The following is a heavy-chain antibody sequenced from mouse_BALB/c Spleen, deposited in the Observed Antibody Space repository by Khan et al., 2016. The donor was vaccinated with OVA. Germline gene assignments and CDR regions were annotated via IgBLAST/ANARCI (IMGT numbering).Heavy chain of an antibody. CDR3: ARNRDGGSYWYFDV. CDR1: GFSLSRYS. D-gene: IGHD3-3*01. Sequence: QVQLKESGPGLVAPSQSLSITCTVSGFSLSRYSVHWVRQPPGKGLEWLGIIWIGGSADYNSPLKSSLSISTDNSNSNVFFKMNSLQTDDTDMYYCARNRDGGSYWYFDVWGAGTTVTVSS. J-gene: IGHJ1*01. CDR2: IWIGGSA. V-gene: IGHV2-6-4*01.